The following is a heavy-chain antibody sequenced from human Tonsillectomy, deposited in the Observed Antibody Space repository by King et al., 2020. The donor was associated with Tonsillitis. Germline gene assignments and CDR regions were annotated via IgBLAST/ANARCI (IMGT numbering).Heavy chain of an antibody. CDR3: AKDWDPYSSSWYVYYYYYMDV. D-gene: IGHD6-13*01. J-gene: IGHJ6*03. CDR2: ISGDGGST. V-gene: IGHV3-43*02. CDR1: GFTFDDYA. Sequence: VQLVESGGGVVQPGGSLRLSCAASGFTFDDYAMHWVRQAPGKGLEWVSLISGDGGSTYYADSVKGRFTISRDNSKNSLYLQMNSLRTEDTALYYCAKDWDPYSSSWYVYYYYYMDVWGKGTTVTVSS.